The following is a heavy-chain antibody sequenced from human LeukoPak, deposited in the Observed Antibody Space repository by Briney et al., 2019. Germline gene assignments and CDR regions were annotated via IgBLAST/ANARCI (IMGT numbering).Heavy chain of an antibody. J-gene: IGHJ5*02. CDR2: IDWDDDK. CDR1: GFSLSTSAMC. V-gene: IGHV2-70*01. CDR3: ARTIAAAGWGWFDP. D-gene: IGHD6-13*01. Sequence: SGRTLVNSTQTLTLTCTFSGFSLSTSAMCVSWIREPPGKALEWLALIDWDDDKYFSTSLKTRLTISKDTSKNQVVLTMTNMDPVDTATYYCARTIAAAGWGWFDPWGQGTLVTVSS.